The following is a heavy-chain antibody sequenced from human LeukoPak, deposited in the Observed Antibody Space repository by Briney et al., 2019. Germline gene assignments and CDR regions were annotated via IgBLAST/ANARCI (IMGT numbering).Heavy chain of an antibody. Sequence: PGGSLRLSCAASGFTFSSYWMSWVRQAPGKGLEWVANIKQDGSEKYYVDSVKGRFTISRDNAKNSLYLQMNSLRAEDTAVYYRARDRRGYAFDIWGQGTMVTVSS. CDR1: GFTFSSYW. CDR2: IKQDGSEK. J-gene: IGHJ3*02. CDR3: ARDRRGYAFDI. V-gene: IGHV3-7*01. D-gene: IGHD3-10*01.